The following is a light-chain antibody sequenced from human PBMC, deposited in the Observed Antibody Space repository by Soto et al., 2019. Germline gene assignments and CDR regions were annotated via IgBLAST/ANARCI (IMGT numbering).Light chain of an antibody. CDR2: AST. J-gene: IGLJ1*01. Sequence: QSVLTQPASVSGTPGQSITISCTGTSIDVGNYYLVSWYQVRPGGAPKLLISASTKRPSGVSNRFSASKSGNTASLTISGLQAEYGADYYCCSYAGSSPYVFAAGTKVTVL. V-gene: IGLV2-23*01. CDR3: CSYAGSSPYV. CDR1: SIDVGNYYL.